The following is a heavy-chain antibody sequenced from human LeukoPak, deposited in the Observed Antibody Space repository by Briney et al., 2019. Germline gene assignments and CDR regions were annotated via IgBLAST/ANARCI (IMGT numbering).Heavy chain of an antibody. CDR2: IYYSGNT. Sequence: SETLSLTCTVSGGSIRGSSHYWGWIRQPPGTGLEWIGSIYYSGNTYYNPSLKSRVTISVDTSKNQFSLKLSSVTAADTAVYYCARVGLDISTHLDYWGQGTLVTVSS. CDR3: ARVGLDISTHLDY. J-gene: IGHJ4*02. CDR1: GGSIRGSSHY. V-gene: IGHV4-39*07. D-gene: IGHD2-2*01.